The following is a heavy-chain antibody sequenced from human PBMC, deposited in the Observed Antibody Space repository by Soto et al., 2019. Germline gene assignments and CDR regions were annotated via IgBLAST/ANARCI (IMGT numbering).Heavy chain of an antibody. Sequence: QVQLVQSGAEVKKPGSSVKVSCKASGGTFSSYTISWVRQAPGQGLEWMGRIIPILGIANYAQKFQGRVTITADKSTSTAYRELSSLRSEDTAVYYCARDYYGSGSYLYYFDYWGQGTLVTVSS. CDR1: GGTFSSYT. J-gene: IGHJ4*02. D-gene: IGHD3-10*01. CDR2: IIPILGIA. V-gene: IGHV1-69*08. CDR3: ARDYYGSGSYLYYFDY.